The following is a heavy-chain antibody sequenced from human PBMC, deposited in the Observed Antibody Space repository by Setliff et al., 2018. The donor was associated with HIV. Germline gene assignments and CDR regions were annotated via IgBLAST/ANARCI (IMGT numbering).Heavy chain of an antibody. J-gene: IGHJ5*02. Sequence: PGGSLRLSCAASGFTFSGYTVAWVRQAPGKGLEWVSNIDTGGSTTYYADSVRGRFTISRDNAKHSLYQQMNSLRVEDTAVYYCARDRSGLDSWGQGTLVTVSS. CDR3: ARDRSGLDS. V-gene: IGHV3-48*01. CDR2: IDTGGSTT. CDR1: GFTFSGYT.